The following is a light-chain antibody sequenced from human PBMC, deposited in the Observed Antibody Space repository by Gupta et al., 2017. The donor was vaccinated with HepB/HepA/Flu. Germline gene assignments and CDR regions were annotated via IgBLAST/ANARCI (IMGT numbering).Light chain of an antibody. CDR1: QSVSSY. J-gene: IGKJ1*01. Sequence: EIVLTQSPATLSLSPGERATLSCRASQSVSSYLAWYQQKPGQAPRLLIYDASNRATGIPARFSGSGCGTDLPLTISSRAQEDFAVYSCQQHSNWPPWTFGQGTKVEIK. V-gene: IGKV3-11*01. CDR3: QQHSNWPPWT. CDR2: DAS.